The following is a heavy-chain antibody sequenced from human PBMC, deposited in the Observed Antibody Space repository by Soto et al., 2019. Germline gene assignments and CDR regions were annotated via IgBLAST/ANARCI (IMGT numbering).Heavy chain of an antibody. CDR1: GGTFSSYA. CDR3: ASHSGSSPEGRYYYGMDV. J-gene: IGHJ6*02. V-gene: IGHV1-69*12. D-gene: IGHD1-26*01. Sequence: QVQLVQSGAEVKKPGSSVKVSCKASGGTFSSYAISWVRQAPGQGLEWMGGIISIFGTADYAQKFQGRVTFTADESTSTAYMELSSLRSEDTAVYYCASHSGSSPEGRYYYGMDVWGQGPPVTVSS. CDR2: IISIFGTA.